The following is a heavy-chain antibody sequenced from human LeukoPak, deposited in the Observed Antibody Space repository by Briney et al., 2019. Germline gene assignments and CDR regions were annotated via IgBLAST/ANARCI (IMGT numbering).Heavy chain of an antibody. CDR1: GFTFSTYG. V-gene: IGHV3-23*01. D-gene: IGHD7-27*01. J-gene: IGHJ4*02. CDR2: ISGSGGST. CDR3: ARDQNWEEAY. Sequence: GGSLRLPCAASGFTFSTYGMTWVRQAPGKGLEWVSVISGSGGSTNYADSVKGRFTISRDNSKNTLNLQMHSVRVEDTAIYYCARDQNWEEAYWGQGTLVTVSS.